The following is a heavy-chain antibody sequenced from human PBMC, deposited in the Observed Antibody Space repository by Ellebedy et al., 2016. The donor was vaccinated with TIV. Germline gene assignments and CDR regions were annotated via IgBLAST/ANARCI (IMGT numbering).Heavy chain of an antibody. D-gene: IGHD6-13*01. V-gene: IGHV3-7*01. Sequence: GESLKISCEASGFTFSSYWMSWVRLVPGKGLEWVANVNEDGSEEHYVDSVKGRFTISRDNDKNSLYLHMDSLRAEDTAIYYCARSSSSWYFWGQGTLVTVSS. CDR2: VNEDGSEE. CDR3: ARSSSSWYF. CDR1: GFTFSSYW. J-gene: IGHJ4*02.